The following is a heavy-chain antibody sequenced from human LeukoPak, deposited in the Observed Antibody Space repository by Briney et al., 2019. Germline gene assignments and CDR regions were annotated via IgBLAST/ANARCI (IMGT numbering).Heavy chain of an antibody. V-gene: IGHV3-30*03. J-gene: IGHJ4*02. CDR2: ISYDGSNK. Sequence: PGGSLRLSCAASGFTFSSYGMHWVRQAPGKGLEWVAVISYDGSNKYYADSVKGRFTISRDNSRNTLYLQMNGLRAEDTAVYYCAREPGPGYFDYWGQGTLVTVSS. D-gene: IGHD1-14*01. CDR1: GFTFSSYG. CDR3: AREPGPGYFDY.